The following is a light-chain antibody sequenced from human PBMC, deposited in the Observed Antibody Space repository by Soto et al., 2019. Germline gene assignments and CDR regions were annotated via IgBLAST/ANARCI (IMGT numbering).Light chain of an antibody. V-gene: IGLV1-40*01. J-gene: IGLJ3*02. CDR3: ATWDDSLNGWV. CDR2: ANS. CDR1: SSNIGATSD. Sequence: QSVLTQPPSVSGAPGQRVTISCTGSSSNIGATSDVHWYQQLPGAAPKLLIYANSQRSSGVPDRFSGSKSGTSASLAISGLQSEDESDYYCATWDDSLNGWVFGGGTKLTVL.